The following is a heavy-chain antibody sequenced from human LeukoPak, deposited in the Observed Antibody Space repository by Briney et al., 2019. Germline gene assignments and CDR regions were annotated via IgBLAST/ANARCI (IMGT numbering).Heavy chain of an antibody. D-gene: IGHD5-24*01. CDR3: ARELRTATTLYYFDY. Sequence: SETLSLTCTVSGGSISGYYWSWIRQPPGKGLEWIGYIYYSGSTNYNPSLKSRVTISVDTSKNQFSLKLSSVTAADTAVYYCARELRTATTLYYFDYWGQGTLVTVSS. J-gene: IGHJ4*02. CDR1: GGSISGYY. V-gene: IGHV4-59*01. CDR2: IYYSGST.